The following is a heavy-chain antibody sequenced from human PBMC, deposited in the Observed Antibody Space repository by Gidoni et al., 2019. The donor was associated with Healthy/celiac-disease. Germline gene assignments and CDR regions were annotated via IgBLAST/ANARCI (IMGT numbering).Heavy chain of an antibody. V-gene: IGHV3-30*04. J-gene: IGHJ5*02. CDR3: ARDPRYYYGSGKWFGWFDP. D-gene: IGHD3-10*01. CDR1: GFTFSSYA. Sequence: QVQLVESGGGVVQPGRSLRLSCAASGFTFSSYAMHWVLQAPGKGLEWVAVISYDGSNKYYADSVKGRFTISRDNSKNTLYLQMNSLRAEDTAVYYCARDPRYYYGSGKWFGWFDPWGQGTLVTVSS. CDR2: ISYDGSNK.